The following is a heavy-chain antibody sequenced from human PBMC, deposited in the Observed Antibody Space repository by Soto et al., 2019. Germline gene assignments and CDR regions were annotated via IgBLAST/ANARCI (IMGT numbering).Heavy chain of an antibody. CDR2: ISGSGGII. CDR3: GRDTYYDGSGYHSGGVDF. V-gene: IGHV3-11*01. J-gene: IGHJ4*02. Sequence: QVQLVESGGGSVKPGGSLRLSCAASGFTFGGFYMGWIRQAPGRGLEWVSFISGSGGIIYLADSVKGRFAISRDNTKTSLYLQMNSLRAEDTAVYYCGRDTYYDGSGYHSGGVDFWGQGTLVTVSS. D-gene: IGHD3-22*01. CDR1: GFTFGGFY.